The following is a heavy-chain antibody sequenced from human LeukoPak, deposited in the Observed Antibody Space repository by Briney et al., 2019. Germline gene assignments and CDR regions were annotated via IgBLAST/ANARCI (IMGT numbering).Heavy chain of an antibody. CDR2: IYYSGST. V-gene: IGHV4-59*08. Sequence: SETLSLTCTVSGGSISSYYWSWLRQPPGKGLEWIGYIYYSGSTNYNPSLKSRVTISVDTSKNQFSLKLSSVTAADTAVYYCARRVAAVAFTWTWFDPWGQGTLVTVSS. CDR3: ARRVAAVAFTWTWFDP. CDR1: GGSISSYY. D-gene: IGHD6-13*01. J-gene: IGHJ5*02.